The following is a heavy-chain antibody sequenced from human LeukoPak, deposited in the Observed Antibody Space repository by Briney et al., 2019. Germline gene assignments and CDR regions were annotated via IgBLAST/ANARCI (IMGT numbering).Heavy chain of an antibody. CDR2: INSNSGGT. J-gene: IGHJ4*02. D-gene: IGHD6-19*01. CDR1: GYTFTGYY. Sequence: ASVTVSCTASGYTFTGYYMHWLRQAPGQGLVWMGWINSNSGGTNYAQKFQGRVTITRDTSLSTVYMELRRLRSDDTAVYHCARGGDSTGWTFDSWGQGILVTVSS. CDR3: ARGGDSTGWTFDS. V-gene: IGHV1-2*02.